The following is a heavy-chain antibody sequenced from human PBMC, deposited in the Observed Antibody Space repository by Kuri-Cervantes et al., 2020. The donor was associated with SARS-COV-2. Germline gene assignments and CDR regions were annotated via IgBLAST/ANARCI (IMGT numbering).Heavy chain of an antibody. V-gene: IGHV4-4*07. CDR1: GGSISSYY. Sequence: SETLSLTCTVSGGSISSYYWSWIRQPAGKGLEWSGSIYTSGSTNYHPSLKSRDTMPVDTTKNQFSLKLSSVAAADAAVYYCAREGTIYYYYYYMDDWGKGTMVTVSS. CDR2: IYTSGST. CDR3: AREGTIYYYYYYMDD. J-gene: IGHJ6*03. D-gene: IGHD3-3*01.